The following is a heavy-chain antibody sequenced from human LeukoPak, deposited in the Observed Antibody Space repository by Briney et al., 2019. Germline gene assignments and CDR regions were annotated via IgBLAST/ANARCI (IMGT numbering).Heavy chain of an antibody. V-gene: IGHV5-51*01. CDR1: GYSFTSYW. D-gene: IGHD3-10*01. CDR2: IYPGDSDT. Sequence: GESLKISCKGSGYSFTSYWIGWVRQMPGKGLEWMGFIYPGDSDTRYSPSFQGQVTISADKSISTAYLQWSSLKASDAAMYYCARRGDGSGSYYNPYFDYWGQGTLVTVSS. J-gene: IGHJ4*02. CDR3: ARRGDGSGSYYNPYFDY.